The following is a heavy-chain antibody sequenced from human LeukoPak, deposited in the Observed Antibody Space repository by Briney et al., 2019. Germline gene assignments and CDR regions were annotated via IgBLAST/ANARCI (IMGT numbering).Heavy chain of an antibody. CDR1: GSTFSDYW. V-gene: IGHV5-51*01. D-gene: IGHD2-2*02. CDR3: ARSQGLYGAADY. J-gene: IGHJ4*02. CDR2: GYPGDSDT. Sequence: GASLQISCKASGSTFSDYWIGGVRPLPGQGLEGMGIGYPGDSDTRYSPSFQGHVTISADKSINTAYLQWSGLQASDNAIYFCARSQGLYGAADYWGQGTLV.